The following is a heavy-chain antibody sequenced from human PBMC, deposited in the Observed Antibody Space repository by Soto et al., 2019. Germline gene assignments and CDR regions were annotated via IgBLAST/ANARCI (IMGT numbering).Heavy chain of an antibody. V-gene: IGHV3-74*03. CDR3: ACLSMPRGPCDF. CDR1: GFTFSSSW. Sequence: EVQLVESGGGFVQPGESLRLSCAASGFTFSSSWMHWVRQAPGKGLVWVSRINSDGSTTQYADSVRGRFTISRDNAKNTLFLEVNSLTFEDTAVYFCACLSMPRGPCDFWGQGTVVTVSS. J-gene: IGHJ4*02. CDR2: INSDGSTT. D-gene: IGHD3-10*01.